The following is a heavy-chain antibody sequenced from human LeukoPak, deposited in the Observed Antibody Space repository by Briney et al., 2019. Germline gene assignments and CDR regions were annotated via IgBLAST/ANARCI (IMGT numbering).Heavy chain of an antibody. CDR2: IYYSGST. CDR3: ARGLNDSWTGENY. Sequence: SETLSLTCTVSGGSISSYYWSWIRQPPGKGLEWIGYIYYSGSTNYNPSLKSRVTISVDTSKNQFSLKLSSVTAADTAVYYCARGLNDSWTGENYWGQGTLVTVSS. CDR1: GGSISSYY. V-gene: IGHV4-59*01. J-gene: IGHJ4*02. D-gene: IGHD3-3*01.